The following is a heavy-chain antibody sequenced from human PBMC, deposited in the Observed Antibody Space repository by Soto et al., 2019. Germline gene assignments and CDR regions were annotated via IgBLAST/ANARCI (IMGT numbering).Heavy chain of an antibody. D-gene: IGHD4-17*01. CDR1: GYTFTSYG. J-gene: IGHJ5*02. V-gene: IGHV1-18*01. CDR3: ARGRMTTVTTDWFDP. CDR2: ISAYNGNT. Sequence: ASVKVSCKASGYTFTSYGISWVRQAPGQGLEWMGWISAYNGNTNYAQKLQGRVNMTTDTSTSTAYMELRSLRSDDTAVYYCARGRMTTVTTDWFDPWGQGTLVTVSS.